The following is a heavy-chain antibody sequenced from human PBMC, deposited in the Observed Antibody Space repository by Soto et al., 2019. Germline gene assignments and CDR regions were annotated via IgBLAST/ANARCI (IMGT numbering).Heavy chain of an antibody. J-gene: IGHJ5*02. D-gene: IGHD2-2*01. CDR1: DGTFIGYY. Sequence: SVTLSLTSAVYDGTFIGYYWSWIRQPPGKGLEWIGEINHSGSTNYNPSLKSRVTISVDTSKNQFSLKLSSVTAADTAVYYCARGDLREPAARKPDWFAPCAPGTLVSV. V-gene: IGHV4-34*01. CDR2: INHSGST. CDR3: ARGDLREPAARKPDWFAP.